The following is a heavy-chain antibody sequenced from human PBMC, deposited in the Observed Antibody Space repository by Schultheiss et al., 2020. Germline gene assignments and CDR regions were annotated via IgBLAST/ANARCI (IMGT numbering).Heavy chain of an antibody. D-gene: IGHD6-19*01. CDR2: IYYSGST. CDR3: ATRDSSGWYELDY. V-gene: IGHV4-31*03. CDR1: GGSISSGDYY. J-gene: IGHJ4*02. Sequence: SETLSLTCTVSGGSISSGDYYWSWIRQHPGKGLEWIGYIYYSGSTYYNPSLKSRVTISVDTSKNQFSLKLNSVTAADTAVYYCATRDSSGWYELDYWGQGTLVTVSS.